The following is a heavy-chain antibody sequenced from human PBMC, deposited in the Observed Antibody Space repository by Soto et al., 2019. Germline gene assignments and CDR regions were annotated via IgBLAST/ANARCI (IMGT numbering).Heavy chain of an antibody. CDR1: GYTFTSYG. V-gene: IGHV1-18*01. Sequence: ASVKVSCKASGYTFTSYGISWVRQAPGQGLEWMGWISAYNGNTNYAQKLQGRVTMTTDTSTSTAYMELRSLRSDDTAIYYCAKAKNDYNWDNRPPFDYWGQGTLVTVSS. J-gene: IGHJ4*02. CDR3: AKAKNDYNWDNRPPFDY. D-gene: IGHD1-20*01. CDR2: ISAYNGNT.